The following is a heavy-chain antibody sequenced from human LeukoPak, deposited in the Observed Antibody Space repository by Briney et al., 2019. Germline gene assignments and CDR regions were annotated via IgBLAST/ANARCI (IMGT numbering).Heavy chain of an antibody. CDR3: AKDSGYDSSGYFYYYYYYMDV. Sequence: GRSLRLSCAASGLTFSSYGMHWVRQAPGKGLEWVAVIWYDESNKYYADSVKGRFTISRDNSKNTLYLQMNSLRAEDTAVYYCAKDSGYDSSGYFYYYYYYMDVWSKGTTVTVSS. CDR1: GLTFSSYG. D-gene: IGHD3-22*01. J-gene: IGHJ6*03. V-gene: IGHV3-33*06. CDR2: IWYDESNK.